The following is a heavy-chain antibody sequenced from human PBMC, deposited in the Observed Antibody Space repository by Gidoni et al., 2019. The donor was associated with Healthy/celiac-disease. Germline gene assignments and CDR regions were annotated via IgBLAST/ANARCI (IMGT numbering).Heavy chain of an antibody. J-gene: IGHJ4*02. CDR2: ISSSSSYI. D-gene: IGHD6-19*01. V-gene: IGHV3-21*01. CDR3: ARGLPPVAGADY. Sequence: EVQLVESGGGLVKPGGSLRLSCAASGFPFRSYSMNWVRQAPGKGLGWVSSISSSSSYIYYADSVKGRFTISRDNAKNSLYLQMNSLRAEDTAVYYCARGLPPVAGADYWGQGTLVTVSS. CDR1: GFPFRSYS.